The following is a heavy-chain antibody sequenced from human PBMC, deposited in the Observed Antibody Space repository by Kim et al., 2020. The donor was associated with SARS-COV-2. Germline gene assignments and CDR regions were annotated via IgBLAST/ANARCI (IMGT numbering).Heavy chain of an antibody. J-gene: IGHJ4*02. Sequence: PVKGRFTISRDDSKNTLYLQMNSLKTEDTAVYYCTTTELNRIVPDKTTDYWGQGTLVTVSS. V-gene: IGHV3-15*01. D-gene: IGHD2-2*01. CDR3: TTTELNRIVPDKTTDY.